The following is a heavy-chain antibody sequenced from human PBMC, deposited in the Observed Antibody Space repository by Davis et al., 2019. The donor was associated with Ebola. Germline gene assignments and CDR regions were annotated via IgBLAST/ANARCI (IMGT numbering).Heavy chain of an antibody. J-gene: IGHJ4*02. CDR2: ISGDGSIT. CDR3: ARGERTVTTPLAY. Sequence: GESLKISCAASEFTFSDYWMHWVRQAPGKGLVWVSRISGDGSITTYADSVKGRFTISGDNTKNTLYLQMYSLRAEDTAVYYCARGERTVTTPLAYWGQGALVTVSS. D-gene: IGHD4-11*01. V-gene: IGHV3-74*01. CDR1: EFTFSDYW.